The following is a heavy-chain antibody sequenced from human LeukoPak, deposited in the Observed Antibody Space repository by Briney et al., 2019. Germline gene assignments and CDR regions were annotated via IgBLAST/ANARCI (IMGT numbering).Heavy chain of an antibody. CDR3: ARDRRRVVPVANLGDY. CDR2: ISYDGSNK. CDR1: GFTFSNYA. D-gene: IGHD2-2*01. Sequence: GGSLRLSCAASGFTFSNYAIHWVRQAAGKGLEGVAVISYDGSNKYYANSVKGRFTISRDNSKNPLYLQMNSLRAEDTAMYYCARDRRRVVPVANLGDYWGQGTLVTVSS. V-gene: IGHV3-30-3*01. J-gene: IGHJ4*02.